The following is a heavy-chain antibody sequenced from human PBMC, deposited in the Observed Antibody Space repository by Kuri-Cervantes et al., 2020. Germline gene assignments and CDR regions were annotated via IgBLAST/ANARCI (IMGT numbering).Heavy chain of an antibody. D-gene: IGHD3-10*01. V-gene: IGHV1-2*02. CDR2: INPNSGGT. Sequence: ASVKVSCKASGYTFTGYYMHWVRQAPGQGLEWMGWINPNSGGTNYAQKFQGRVTMTRDTSISTAYMELSRLRSEDTAVYYCAGGYYQASRGVIGYMDVWGKGTTVTVSS. CDR3: AGGYYQASRGVIGYMDV. J-gene: IGHJ6*03. CDR1: GYTFTGYY.